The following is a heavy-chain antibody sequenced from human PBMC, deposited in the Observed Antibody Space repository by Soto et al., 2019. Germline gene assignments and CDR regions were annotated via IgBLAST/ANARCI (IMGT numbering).Heavy chain of an antibody. CDR3: ARDIGGVVVVPAASDYYYYGMDV. Sequence: ASVKVSCKASGYTFTSYGISWVRQAPGQGLEWMGWISAYNGNTNYAQKLQGRVTMTTDTSTSTAYMELRSLRSDDTAVYYCARDIGGVVVVPAASDYYYYGMDVRGQGTTVTVSS. CDR1: GYTFTSYG. J-gene: IGHJ6*02. D-gene: IGHD2-2*01. CDR2: ISAYNGNT. V-gene: IGHV1-18*04.